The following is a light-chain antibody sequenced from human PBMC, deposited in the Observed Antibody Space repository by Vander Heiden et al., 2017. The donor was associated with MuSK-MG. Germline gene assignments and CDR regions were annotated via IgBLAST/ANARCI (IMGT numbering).Light chain of an antibody. V-gene: IGLV3-21*02. Sequence: SYVLTQPPSVSVAPGQTARITCWGNNIGSKSVHWYQQKSAQAPVLVFYDDSDRHSGIPERFSGSNSGNTATVTISRVEAGDEADYYCQARDRSSDNCVFGTGTKLTVL. J-gene: IGLJ1*01. CDR3: QARDRSSDNCV. CDR2: DDS. CDR1: NIGSKS.